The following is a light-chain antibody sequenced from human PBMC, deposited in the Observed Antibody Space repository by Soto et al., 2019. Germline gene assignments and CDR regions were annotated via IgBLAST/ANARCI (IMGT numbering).Light chain of an antibody. CDR2: DVS. CDR1: SSDVGGYNY. Sequence: QSVLTQPRSVSGSPGQSVTISYTGTSSDVGGYNYVSWYQQHPGKAPKLMIYDVSKRPSGVPDRFSGSKSGNTASLTISGLQAEDEADYYCCSYAGSYTSHVVFGGGTKVTVL. V-gene: IGLV2-11*01. J-gene: IGLJ2*01. CDR3: CSYAGSYTSHVV.